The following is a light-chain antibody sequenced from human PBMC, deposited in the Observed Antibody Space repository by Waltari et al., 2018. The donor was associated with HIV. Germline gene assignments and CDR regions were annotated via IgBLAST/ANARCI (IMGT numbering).Light chain of an antibody. J-gene: IGKJ2*01. CDR1: QGLWHTTIGRQY. V-gene: IGKV4-1*01. CDR2: WTS. CDR3: QQYYDTPYT. Sequence: DIVITQSPYSLPVSLGERATINCKSSQGLWHTTIGRQYVAWYQHRPGQPPKLLIAWTSTRESGGPERFSGGGSGIDFTLAISSLQPEDVAVYYCQQYYDTPYTFGQGTKLEI.